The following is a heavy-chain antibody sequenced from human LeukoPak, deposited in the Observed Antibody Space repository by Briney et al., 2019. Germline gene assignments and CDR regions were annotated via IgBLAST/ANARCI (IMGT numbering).Heavy chain of an antibody. Sequence: GESLKISCKGSGYSFTSYWIGWVRQMPGQGLEWMGISYPGDSAARYSPSFQGQVTISADKSISTAYLQWSSLKASDTAMYYCARVPYSYGYQGAFDIWGQGTMVTVSS. D-gene: IGHD5-18*01. CDR3: ARVPYSYGYQGAFDI. V-gene: IGHV5-51*01. CDR1: GYSFTSYW. J-gene: IGHJ3*02. CDR2: SYPGDSAA.